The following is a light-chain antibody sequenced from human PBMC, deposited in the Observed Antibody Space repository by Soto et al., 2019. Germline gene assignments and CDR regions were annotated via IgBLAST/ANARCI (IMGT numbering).Light chain of an antibody. Sequence: QSVLTQPRSVSGSPGQSVPISCTGARSDVGGYRFVSWYQQHPDKAPKLIIYDVSKRPSGVPDRFSGSKPGNTASLTISGLQAEDEADYYCCSYAGTYSYVFGTGTKVTVL. CDR2: DVS. CDR3: CSYAGTYSYV. CDR1: RSDVGGYRF. J-gene: IGLJ1*01. V-gene: IGLV2-11*01.